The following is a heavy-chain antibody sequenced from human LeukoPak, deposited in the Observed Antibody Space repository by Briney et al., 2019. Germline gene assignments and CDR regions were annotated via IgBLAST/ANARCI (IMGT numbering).Heavy chain of an antibody. D-gene: IGHD3-10*01. V-gene: IGHV4-38-2*02. J-gene: IGHJ4*02. Sequence: SETLSLTCTVSGYSISSGYYWGWIRQPPGKGLEWIVVYHVGTTDYNPSLRSRVTISVDGSKNQFSLQLNSVTPEDTAVYYCAREAPTMVRGVLDYWGQGTLVTVSS. CDR3: AREAPTMVRGVLDY. CDR2: VYHVGTT. CDR1: GYSISSGYY.